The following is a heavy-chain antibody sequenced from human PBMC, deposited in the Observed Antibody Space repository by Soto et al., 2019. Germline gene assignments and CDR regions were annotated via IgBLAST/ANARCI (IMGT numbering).Heavy chain of an antibody. CDR2: IWYDGSNK. J-gene: IGHJ4*02. D-gene: IGHD3-16*01. V-gene: IGHV3-33*01. CDR3: ARDLRDPQTVRFGFPTPFDY. CDR1: GFTFSSYG. Sequence: GGSLRLSCAASGFTFSSYGMHWVRQAPGKGLEWVAVIWYDGSNKYYADSVKGRFTISRDNSKNTLYLQMNSLRAEDTAVYYCARDLRDPQTVRFGFPTPFDYWGQGTLVTVSS.